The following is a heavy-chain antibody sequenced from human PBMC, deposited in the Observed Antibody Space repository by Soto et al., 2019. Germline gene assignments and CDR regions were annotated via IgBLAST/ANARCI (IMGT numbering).Heavy chain of an antibody. CDR1: GCTFSSYA. CDR2: IIPIFGTA. V-gene: IGHV1-69*13. Sequence: AAVKVSCKASGCTFSSYAISWVRQAPGQGLEWMGGIIPIFGTANYAQKFQGRVTITADESTSTAYMELSSLRSEDTAVYYCARGDPAYYYYGMDVWGQGTTVTV. CDR3: ARGDPAYYYYGMDV. D-gene: IGHD2-21*01. J-gene: IGHJ6*02.